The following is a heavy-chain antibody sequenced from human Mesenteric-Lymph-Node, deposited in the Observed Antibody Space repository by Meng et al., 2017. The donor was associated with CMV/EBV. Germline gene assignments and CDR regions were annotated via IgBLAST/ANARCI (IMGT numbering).Heavy chain of an antibody. Sequence: FSGFAGSISRAGMSWSRRPPGKALEWLVLIYRDDGKRYSPSLQSRLTITKDTSKNQVVLTMTNMDPVDTATYYCARTYNAAFDNWGQGTLVTVSS. D-gene: IGHD1-1*01. CDR3: ARTYNAAFDN. CDR2: IYRDDGK. CDR1: GFAGSISRAG. J-gene: IGHJ4*02. V-gene: IGHV2-5*02.